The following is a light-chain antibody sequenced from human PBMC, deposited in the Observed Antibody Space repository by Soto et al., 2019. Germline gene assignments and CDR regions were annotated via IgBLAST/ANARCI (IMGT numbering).Light chain of an antibody. Sequence: EIVLTQSPASLSLSPGERATLSCRASQSVDSFLAWYQQKPGRTPRLLIYDTSNRATAIPARFSGSESGTDFTLTLSRLDPEDFAVYYCQVRTDWPPFKYTFGQGTKLEVK. CDR2: DTS. CDR3: QVRTDWPPFKYT. J-gene: IGKJ2*01. CDR1: QSVDSF. V-gene: IGKV3-11*01.